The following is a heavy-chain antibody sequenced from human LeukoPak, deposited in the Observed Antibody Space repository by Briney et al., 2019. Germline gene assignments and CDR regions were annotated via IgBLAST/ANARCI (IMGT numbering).Heavy chain of an antibody. V-gene: IGHV1-69*05. CDR1: GGTFSSYA. CDR3: ARADTAMVQVDY. J-gene: IGHJ4*02. D-gene: IGHD5-18*01. Sequence: GASAKVSCKASGGTFSSYAISWVRQAPGQGLEWMGGIIPIFGTANYAQKFQGRVTITTDESTSTAYMELSSLRSEDTAVYYCARADTAMVQVDYWGQGTLVTVSS. CDR2: IIPIFGTA.